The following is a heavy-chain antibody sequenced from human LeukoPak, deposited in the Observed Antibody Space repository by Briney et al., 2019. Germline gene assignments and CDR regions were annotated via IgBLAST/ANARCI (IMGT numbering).Heavy chain of an antibody. CDR1: GFTFSGSA. Sequence: TGGSLKLSCAASGFTFSGSAMHWVRQASGKGLEWVGRIRSKANSYATAYAASVKGRFTISRDDSKNTAYLQMNSLKTEDTAVYYCTRLCGNRSTSCQAWFDRWGQGTLVTVSS. V-gene: IGHV3-73*01. CDR2: IRSKANSYAT. D-gene: IGHD2-2*01. J-gene: IGHJ5*02. CDR3: TRLCGNRSTSCQAWFDR.